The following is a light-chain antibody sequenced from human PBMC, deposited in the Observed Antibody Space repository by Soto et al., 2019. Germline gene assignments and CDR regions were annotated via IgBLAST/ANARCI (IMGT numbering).Light chain of an antibody. CDR2: GAS. Sequence: EIVLTQSPGTLSLSPGERVTVSCRASQSLSGNYLAWYQQKPGQAPKFLIYGASNRATDIPDRFSGGVSGPDIPLTINRLDTEDSAVYYCQQYGHSPITFGQGTRLEIK. J-gene: IGKJ5*01. CDR3: QQYGHSPIT. CDR1: QSLSGNY. V-gene: IGKV3-20*01.